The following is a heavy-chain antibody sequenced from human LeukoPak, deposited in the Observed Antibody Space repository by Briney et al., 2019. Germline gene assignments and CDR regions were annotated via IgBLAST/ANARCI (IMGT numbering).Heavy chain of an antibody. J-gene: IGHJ4*02. D-gene: IGHD6-13*01. CDR1: GFTFSSYG. Sequence: GGSLRLSCAVSGFTFSSYGMSWVRQAPGKGLEWVSAISGSGGTTYYADSVKGRFTISRDNSKNTLYLQMNSLRADDTAVYPCAKRRTAGTEYYFDHWGQGTLVTVSS. V-gene: IGHV3-23*01. CDR2: ISGSGGTT. CDR3: AKRRTAGTEYYFDH.